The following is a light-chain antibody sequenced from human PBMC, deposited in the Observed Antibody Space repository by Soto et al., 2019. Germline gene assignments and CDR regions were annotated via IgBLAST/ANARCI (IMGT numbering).Light chain of an antibody. V-gene: IGLV7-43*01. Sequence: QAVVTQEPSLTVSPGGTVTLTCASSTGPVTSDYYPNWFQQKPGQAPRALIYSTTKQHSWTPARFSGSLLGGKAALTLSGVQPEDDADYYCQLYYGAAVVFGGGTKLTVL. J-gene: IGLJ2*01. CDR3: QLYYGAAVV. CDR2: STT. CDR1: TGPVTSDYY.